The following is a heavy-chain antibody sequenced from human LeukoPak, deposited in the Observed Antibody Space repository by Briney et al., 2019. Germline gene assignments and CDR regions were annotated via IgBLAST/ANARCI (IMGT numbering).Heavy chain of an antibody. CDR2: IYYSGTT. D-gene: IGHD4-17*01. J-gene: IGHJ6*02. CDR1: GGSISHYY. Sequence: SETLSLTCTVSGGSISHYYWSWIRQSPGKGLEWIGYIYYSGTTNYNPSLKSRVTISVDTSRNQISLQLRSVTAADTAVYYCAREDPQTTVPEGMDVWGQGTTVSVSS. V-gene: IGHV4-59*01. CDR3: AREDPQTTVPEGMDV.